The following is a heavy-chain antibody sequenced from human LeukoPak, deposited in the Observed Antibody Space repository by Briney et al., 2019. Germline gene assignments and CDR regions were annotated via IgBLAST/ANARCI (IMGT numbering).Heavy chain of an antibody. V-gene: IGHV3-21*01. J-gene: IGHJ4*02. Sequence: GGSLRLSCAASGFTFSPVWMHWVRQAPGKGLEWVSSISSSSSYIYYADSVKGRFTISRDNAKNSLYLQMNSLRAEDTAVCYCARTVGATLDYWGQGTLVTVSS. D-gene: IGHD1-26*01. CDR1: GFTFSPVW. CDR2: ISSSSSYI. CDR3: ARTVGATLDY.